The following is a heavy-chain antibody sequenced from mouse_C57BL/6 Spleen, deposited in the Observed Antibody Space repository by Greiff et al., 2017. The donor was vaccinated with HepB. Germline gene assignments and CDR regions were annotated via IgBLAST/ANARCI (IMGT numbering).Heavy chain of an antibody. J-gene: IGHJ4*01. CDR1: GYTFTSYW. CDR2: IDPSDSET. V-gene: IGHV1-52*01. CDR3: ALLLSRSRGAMDY. Sequence: VQLQQPGAELVRPGSSVKLSCKASGYTFTSYWMHWVKQRPIQGLEWIGNIDPSDSETHYNQKFKDKATLTVDKSSSTAYMQLSSLTSEDSAVYYCALLLSRSRGAMDYWGQGTSVTVSS. D-gene: IGHD2-1*01.